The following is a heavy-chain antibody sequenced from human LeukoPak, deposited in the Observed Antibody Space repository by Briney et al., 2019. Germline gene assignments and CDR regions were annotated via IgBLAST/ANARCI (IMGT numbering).Heavy chain of an antibody. J-gene: IGHJ6*02. V-gene: IGHV3-21*01. CDR2: ISSSSSYI. D-gene: IGHD6-13*01. CDR3: ARSTLPYSSSWYTPYYYYGMDV. CDR1: GFTFSSYS. Sequence: PGGSLRLSCAASGFTFSSYSMNWVRQAPGKGLEGVSSISSSSSYIYYADSVKGRFTISRDNAKKSLYLQMNSLRAEDTAVYYCARSTLPYSSSWYTPYYYYGMDVWGQGTTVTVSS.